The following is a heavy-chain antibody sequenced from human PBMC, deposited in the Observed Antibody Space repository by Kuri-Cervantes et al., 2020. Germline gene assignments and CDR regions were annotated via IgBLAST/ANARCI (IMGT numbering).Heavy chain of an antibody. CDR2: IGPGGTDT. CDR3: ANRKNWGPFDS. CDR1: GFTFGDYA. V-gene: IGHV3-23*01. J-gene: IGHJ5*01. D-gene: IGHD7-27*01. Sequence: GESLKISCTASGFTFGDYAMSWFRQAPGKGLEWVSTIGPGGTDTYYPDSVKGRFTISRDSSKNTLFLQMDSLRADDTAVYYCANRKNWGPFDSWAREPWSPSPQ.